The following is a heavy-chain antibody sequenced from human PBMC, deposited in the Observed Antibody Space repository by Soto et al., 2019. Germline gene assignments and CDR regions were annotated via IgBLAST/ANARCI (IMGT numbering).Heavy chain of an antibody. CDR1: GYTFTSYA. J-gene: IGHJ4*02. CDR2: INAGNGNT. V-gene: IGHV1-3*01. D-gene: IGHD3-10*01. CDR3: ARATMVRGVIITKDY. Sequence: ASVKVSCKASGYTFTSYAMHWVRQAPGQRLEWMGWINAGNGNTKYSQKFQGRVTITRDTSASTAHMELSSLRSEDTAVYYCARATMVRGVIITKDYWGQGTLVTVSS.